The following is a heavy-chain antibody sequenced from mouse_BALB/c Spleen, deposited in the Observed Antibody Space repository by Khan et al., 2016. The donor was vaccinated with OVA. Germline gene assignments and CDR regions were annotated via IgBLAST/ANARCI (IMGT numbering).Heavy chain of an antibody. CDR2: ISYRGST. V-gene: IGHV3-2*02. CDR3: TGVLRRLYFDV. Sequence: EVKLLESGPGLVKPSQSLSLTCTVTGYSITSDYAWNWIRQFPGNKLEWMGYISYRGSTSYNPSLKSRISITREPSKKQFFLQLNSVTTEDTSTYYCTGVLRRLYFDVWGAGTTVTVSS. D-gene: IGHD1-2*01. J-gene: IGHJ1*01. CDR1: GYSITSDYA.